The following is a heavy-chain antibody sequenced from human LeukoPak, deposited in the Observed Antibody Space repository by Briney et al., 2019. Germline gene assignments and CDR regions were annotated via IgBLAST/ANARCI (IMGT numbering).Heavy chain of an antibody. J-gene: IGHJ6*03. V-gene: IGHV3-48*03. CDR1: GFTFSSYE. D-gene: IGHD6-13*01. CDR2: ISSSGSTI. CDR3: AKVRQQLDYYYYMDV. Sequence: GGSLRLSCAASGFTFSSYEMNWVRQAPGKGLEWVSYISSSGSTIYYADSVKGRFTISRDNAKNSLYLQMNSLRAEDTAVYYCAKVRQQLDYYYYMDVWGKGTTVTISS.